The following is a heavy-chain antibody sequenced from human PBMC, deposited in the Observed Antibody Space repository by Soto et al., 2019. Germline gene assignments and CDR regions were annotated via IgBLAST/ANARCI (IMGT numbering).Heavy chain of an antibody. CDR3: ARERRNVDIVATIISGQNLLPASSFDY. CDR1: GYTFTSYA. Sequence: GASVKVSCKASGYTFTSYAMHWVRQAPGQRLEWMGWINAGNGNTKYSQKFQGRFTISRDNSKNTLYLQMGSLRAEDMAVYYCARERRNVDIVATIISGQNLLPASSFDYWGQGNLVTVSS. V-gene: IGHV1-3*03. D-gene: IGHD5-12*01. J-gene: IGHJ4*02. CDR2: INAGNGNT.